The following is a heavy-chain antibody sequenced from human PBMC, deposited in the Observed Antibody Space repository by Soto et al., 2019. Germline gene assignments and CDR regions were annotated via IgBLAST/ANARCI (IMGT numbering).Heavy chain of an antibody. D-gene: IGHD2-15*01. J-gene: IGHJ4*02. CDR2: FYYTGTT. CDR1: GASLSSGSYY. V-gene: IGHV4-61*01. Sequence: PSETLSLTCTVSGASLSSGSYYWSWIRQPPGKGLEWIGYFYYTGTTKYNPSLESRVTISADTSKNQFSLNLTSVTAADTAVYYCARISCWVKDYWGQGALVTVSS. CDR3: ARISCWVKDY.